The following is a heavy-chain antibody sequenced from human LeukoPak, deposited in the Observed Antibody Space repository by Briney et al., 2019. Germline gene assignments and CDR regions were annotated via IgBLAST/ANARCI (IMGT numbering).Heavy chain of an antibody. CDR3: ARVSYYDSSGDTADY. J-gene: IGHJ4*02. D-gene: IGHD3-22*01. Sequence: SVKVSCKASGGTFSSYAISWVRQAPGQGLEWMGRIIPIFGTANYAQKFQGRVTITSDESTSTAYMEPSSLRSEDTAVYYCARVSYYDSSGDTADYWGQGTLVTVSS. CDR2: IIPIFGTA. CDR1: GGTFSSYA. V-gene: IGHV1-69*13.